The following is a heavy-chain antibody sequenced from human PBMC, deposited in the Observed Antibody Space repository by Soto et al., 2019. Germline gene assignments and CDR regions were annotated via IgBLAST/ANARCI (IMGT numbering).Heavy chain of an antibody. D-gene: IGHD3-16*01. CDR2: IIPVFGTP. J-gene: IGHJ4*02. CDR3: AGRYYSDGGAYHSM. CDR1: GGTFSNYA. Sequence: QVQLLQAGGDVKKPGSSVKVSCKASGGTFSNYALNWVRQAPGQGLEWMGGIIPVFGTPNYAQNFQGRVTITADESTSTTYMELSSLRSEDTAVYYCAGRYYSDGGAYHSMWGQGTLVTVSS. V-gene: IGHV1-69*01.